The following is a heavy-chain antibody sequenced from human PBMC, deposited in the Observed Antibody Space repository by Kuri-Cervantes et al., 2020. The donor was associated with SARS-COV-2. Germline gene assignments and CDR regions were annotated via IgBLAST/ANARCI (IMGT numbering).Heavy chain of an antibody. D-gene: IGHD5-24*01. CDR2: IYHSGST. CDR3: ATKPHRDGQTPPLDY. V-gene: IGHV4-59*04. CDR1: GGSISSYY. Sequence: SETLSLTCTVSGGSISSYYWSWVRQPPGKGLEWIGSIYHSGSTYYSPSLKSRVTISLDTSKNQFSLKLSSVTAADTAVYYCATKPHRDGQTPPLDYWGQGTLVTVSS. J-gene: IGHJ4*02.